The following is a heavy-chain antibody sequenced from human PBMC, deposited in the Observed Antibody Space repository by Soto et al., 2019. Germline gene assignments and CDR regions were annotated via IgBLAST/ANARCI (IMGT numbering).Heavy chain of an antibody. J-gene: IGHJ6*02. CDR2: IDAENGET. CDR1: VYTLTELS. D-gene: IGHD2-15*01. CDR3: ARFIGGAYGMDV. Sequence: ASVKVCCKVSVYTLTELSIHWVRQAPGQRLEWMGGIDAENGETIYSQKFQGRVTITRDTSASTAYMEVSSLRSEDTAVYYCARFIGGAYGMDVWGQGTTVTVSS. V-gene: IGHV1-24*01.